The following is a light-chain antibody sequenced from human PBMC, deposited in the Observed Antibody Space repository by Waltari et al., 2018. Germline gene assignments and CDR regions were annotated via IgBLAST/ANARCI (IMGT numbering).Light chain of an antibody. Sequence: EIVLTQSPGTLSLSPGERATLSCRASQSVSSAYFAWYQHKPGQAPRLVMFATSIRGTGIPDRFGVGGSGTDFTLTISRLEPEDFAVYYCQQYGSSITFGGGTKVEIK. CDR1: QSVSSAY. CDR2: ATS. V-gene: IGKV3-20*01. CDR3: QQYGSSIT. J-gene: IGKJ4*01.